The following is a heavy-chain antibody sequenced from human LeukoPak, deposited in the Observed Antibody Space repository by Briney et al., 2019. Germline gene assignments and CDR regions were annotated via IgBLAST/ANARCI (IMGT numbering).Heavy chain of an antibody. D-gene: IGHD6-13*01. V-gene: IGHV3-23*01. CDR1: GFIFSSYN. CDR2: ISDSGDQT. Sequence: GGSLRLSCAASGFIFSSYNMNWVRQAPGKGLEWVSTISDSGDQTYSADSVKGRFTISRDNSNNTLYLQMNSLRAEDTAVYYCARLKYTSSYYTWFDPWGQGTLVTVSS. J-gene: IGHJ5*02. CDR3: ARLKYTSSYYTWFDP.